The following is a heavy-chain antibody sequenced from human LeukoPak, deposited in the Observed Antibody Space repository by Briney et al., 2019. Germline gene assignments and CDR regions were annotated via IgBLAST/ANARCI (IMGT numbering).Heavy chain of an antibody. CDR2: INPNSGGT. D-gene: IGHD3-22*01. CDR3: ARTYDSSGYYYNWFDP. CDR1: GYTFTGYY. Sequence: ASVNVSCKASGYTFTGYYMHWVRQAPGQGLEWMGWINPNSGGTNYAQKFQGRVTMTRDTSISTAYMELSRLRSDDTAVYYCARTYDSSGYYYNWFDPWGQGTLVTVSS. V-gene: IGHV1-2*02. J-gene: IGHJ5*02.